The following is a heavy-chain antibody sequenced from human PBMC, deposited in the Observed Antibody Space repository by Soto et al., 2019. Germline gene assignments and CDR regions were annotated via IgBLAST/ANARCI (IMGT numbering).Heavy chain of an antibody. Sequence: QVQLQQWGAGLLKPSETLSLTCAVYGGSFTGYYWSWIRQPPGKGLERIGEINHSGSTNSNPSLKSRVTISVDTSKNQFSLKLSSVTAADTAVYYCALGGIAACPDYWGQGTLVTVSS. J-gene: IGHJ4*02. D-gene: IGHD6-6*01. CDR3: ALGGIAACPDY. V-gene: IGHV4-34*01. CDR2: INHSGST. CDR1: GGSFTGYY.